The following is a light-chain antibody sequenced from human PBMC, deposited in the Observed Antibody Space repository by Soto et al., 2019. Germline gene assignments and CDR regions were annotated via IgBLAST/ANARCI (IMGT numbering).Light chain of an antibody. V-gene: IGLV1-47*01. Sequence: QSVLTQSTSASGTPGQRVIISCSGTSSNIGTNYVYWYQQLPGTAPKVLIYSNDKRPSGVPNRFSGSKSGTSASRAISGLLSEDEADYYCAAWDDSLRGQLFGGGTKVTVL. CDR3: AAWDDSLRGQL. CDR2: SND. J-gene: IGLJ2*01. CDR1: SSNIGTNY.